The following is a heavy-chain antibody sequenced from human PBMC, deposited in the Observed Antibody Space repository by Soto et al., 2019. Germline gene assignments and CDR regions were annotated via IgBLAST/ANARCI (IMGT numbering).Heavy chain of an antibody. Sequence: ASVKVSCKVSGYTLTELSMHWVRQAPGKGLEWMGGFDPEDGETIYAQKFQGRVTMTEDTSTDTAYMELSSLRSEDTAVYYCATVGLESGDSCGTTSYCDYWDRVTLIAVSS. D-gene: IGHD5-18*01. CDR3: ATVGLESGDSCGTTSYCDY. CDR1: GYTLTELS. J-gene: IGHJ4*02. V-gene: IGHV1-24*01. CDR2: FDPEDGET.